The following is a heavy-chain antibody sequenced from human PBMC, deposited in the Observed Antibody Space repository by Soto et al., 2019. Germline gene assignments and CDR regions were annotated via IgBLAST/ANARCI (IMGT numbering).Heavy chain of an antibody. V-gene: IGHV3-23*01. J-gene: IGHJ6*02. CDR1: GFTFSSFA. Sequence: GRSLRLSCAAAGFTFSSFAMGWVRQAPGKGLEWVSDIIDSGGSTYYADSVKGRFTISRDNSKSTLYLQMNSLRAEDTALYYCAKGRSYYFSYGVDVWGQGPTVTVPS. CDR3: AKGRSYYFSYGVDV. CDR2: IIDSGGST.